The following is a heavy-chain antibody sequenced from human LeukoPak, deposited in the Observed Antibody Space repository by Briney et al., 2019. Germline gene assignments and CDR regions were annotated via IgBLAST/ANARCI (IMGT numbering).Heavy chain of an antibody. Sequence: GGSLRLSRAASGFTFSSYSMTWVRQAPGKGLEWVSSISSSSSYIYYADSVKGRFTISRDNAKNSLYLQMNSLRAEDTAVYYCARDWASYSSGWYGVISDYWGQGTLVTVSS. D-gene: IGHD6-19*01. J-gene: IGHJ4*02. CDR3: ARDWASYSSGWYGVISDY. CDR2: ISSSSSYI. CDR1: GFTFSSYS. V-gene: IGHV3-21*01.